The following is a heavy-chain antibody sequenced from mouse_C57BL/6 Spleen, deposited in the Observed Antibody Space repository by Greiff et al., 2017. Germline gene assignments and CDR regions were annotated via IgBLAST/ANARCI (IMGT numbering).Heavy chain of an antibody. CDR3: ARHTYYGNYDAMDY. J-gene: IGHJ4*01. V-gene: IGHV1-55*01. CDR1: GYTFTSYW. CDR2: IYPGSGST. Sequence: QVQLQQPGAELVKPGASVKMSCKASGYTFTSYWITWVKQRPGQGLEWIGDIYPGSGSTNYNEKFKGKATLTVDTSSSTAYMQLSSLTSEDSAVXYCARHTYYGNYDAMDYWGQGTSVTVSS. D-gene: IGHD2-10*01.